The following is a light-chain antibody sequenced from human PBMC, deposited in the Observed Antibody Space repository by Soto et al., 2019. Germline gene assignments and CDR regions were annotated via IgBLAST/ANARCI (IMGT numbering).Light chain of an antibody. CDR2: LVS. CDR3: MQALQTPLT. V-gene: IGKV2-28*01. J-gene: IGKJ5*01. Sequence: GLTQSPLFVALTPIDPASSSSSSRQILLHSNGYNYVDWYLQKPGQSPQLLIYLVSNRAPGVPDRFSGSGSGTDFTLKISRVEAEDVGLYYCMQALQTPLTFGQGTRLDIK. CDR1: QILLHSNGYNY.